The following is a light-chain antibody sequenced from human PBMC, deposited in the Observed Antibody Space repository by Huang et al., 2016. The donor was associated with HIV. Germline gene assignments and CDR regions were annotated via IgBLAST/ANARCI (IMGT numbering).Light chain of an antibody. CDR2: ETF. CDR3: QQYHEWPRT. V-gene: IGKV3-15*01. J-gene: IGKJ2*01. CDR1: QGIGNS. Sequence: ERVLTQSPGTLSVSPGERATLSCRTSQGIGNSLAWYQLKPGQAPRLRIYETFIRASYIPARFSGGGSEIDFTLTISGLQSEDSAVYYCQQYHEWPRTFGQGTKVEIK.